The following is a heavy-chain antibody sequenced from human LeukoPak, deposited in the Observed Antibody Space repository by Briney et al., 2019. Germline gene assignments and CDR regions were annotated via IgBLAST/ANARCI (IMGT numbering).Heavy chain of an antibody. CDR3: ARGPPNWGYDY. CDR2: MSPNSGDT. CDR1: GYTFTSYD. D-gene: IGHD7-27*01. V-gene: IGHV1-8*01. Sequence: GASVKVSCKASGYTFTSYDFNWVRQATGQRPEWMGWMSPNSGDTGYAQKFLDRVTMTRNTSISTAYMELSSLGSDDTAVYYCARGPPNWGYDYWGPGTLVTVSS. J-gene: IGHJ4*02.